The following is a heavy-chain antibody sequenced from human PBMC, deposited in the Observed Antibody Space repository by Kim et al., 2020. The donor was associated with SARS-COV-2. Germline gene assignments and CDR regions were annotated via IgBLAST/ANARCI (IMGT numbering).Heavy chain of an antibody. D-gene: IGHD6-13*01. CDR3: AKDPRSSSSFNP. V-gene: IGHV3-23*01. J-gene: IGHJ5*02. Sequence: GGSLRLSCAASGFTFSSLAMTWVRQAPGKGLEWVSAISYHVSGTYYADSVKGRFTISRDNSKNTMYLQMNFLRAEDTAVYYCAKDPRSSSSFNPWGQGT. CDR1: GFTFSSLA. CDR2: ISYHVSGT.